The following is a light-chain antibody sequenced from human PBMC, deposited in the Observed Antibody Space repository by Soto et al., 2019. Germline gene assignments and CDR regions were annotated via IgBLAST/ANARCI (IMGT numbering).Light chain of an antibody. Sequence: DIQMTQSPSSVSASVGDRVTITCRASQGISTSLAWYQHKPGKAPKLLIYAASNLQSGVPSRFSGRGSGTDFTLTISSLQPEDFATYFCQRTNSYPVAFGGGTKVEI. V-gene: IGKV1-12*01. J-gene: IGKJ4*01. CDR3: QRTNSYPVA. CDR1: QGISTS. CDR2: AAS.